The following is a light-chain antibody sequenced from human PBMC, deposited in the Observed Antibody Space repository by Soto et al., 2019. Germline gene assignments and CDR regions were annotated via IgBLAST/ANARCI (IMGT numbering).Light chain of an antibody. V-gene: IGKV1-39*01. Sequence: DIQMTQSPASLSASVGERVTITCRASQTISSYLNLYQQKPGPAPKLLIYSASTLQTGVPSRFSGSGFGTDYTLTISSLQPADFAIFYCQQTFRTPHTCGQGTKVDI. CDR3: QQTFRTPHT. CDR1: QTISSY. CDR2: SAS. J-gene: IGKJ2*01.